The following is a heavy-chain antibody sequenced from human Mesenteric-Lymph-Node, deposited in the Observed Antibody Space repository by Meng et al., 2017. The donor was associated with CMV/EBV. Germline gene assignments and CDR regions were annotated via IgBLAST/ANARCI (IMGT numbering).Heavy chain of an antibody. CDR2: ISYDGSTR. Sequence: GGSLRLSCAASGFPFNSYAMHWVRQAPGKGLEWVAIISYDGSTRDYADSVKGRFTISRDNSKNTLNLQMNSLSAGDTAVYYCAKFGDENWGQGTLVTVSS. CDR1: GFPFNSYA. CDR3: AKFGDEN. D-gene: IGHD3-10*01. J-gene: IGHJ4*02. V-gene: IGHV3-30*18.